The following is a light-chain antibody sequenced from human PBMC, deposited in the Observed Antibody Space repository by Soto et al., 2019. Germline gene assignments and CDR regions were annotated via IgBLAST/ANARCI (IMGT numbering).Light chain of an antibody. CDR1: QSISSW. CDR2: KAS. V-gene: IGKV1-5*03. J-gene: IGKJ2*01. CDR3: QQTYNTPYT. Sequence: DIQMTQSPSTLSASVGDRVTITCRASQSISSWLAWYQQKPGKAPNLLIYKASSLESGVPSRFSGSGSGTEFTLTISSLQPDDFATYYCQQTYNTPYTFGQGTKLEIK.